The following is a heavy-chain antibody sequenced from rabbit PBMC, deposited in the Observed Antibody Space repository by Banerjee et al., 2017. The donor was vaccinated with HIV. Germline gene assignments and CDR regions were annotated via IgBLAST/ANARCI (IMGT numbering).Heavy chain of an antibody. Sequence: QSLEESGGDLVKPGASLTLTCTASGFSFSSSYWICWVRQAPGKGLEWIACIYAGSSGSTYYASWAKGRFTISKTSSTTVTLQMTSLTAADTATYFCARSSDTGYAYTTRLDLWGPGTLVTVS. V-gene: IGHV1S40*01. CDR2: IYAGSSGST. J-gene: IGHJ3*01. CDR1: GFSFSSSYW. D-gene: IGHD6-1*01. CDR3: ARSSDTGYAYTTRLDL.